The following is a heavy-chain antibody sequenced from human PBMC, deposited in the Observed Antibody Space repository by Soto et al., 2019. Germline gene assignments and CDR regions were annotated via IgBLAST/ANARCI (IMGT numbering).Heavy chain of an antibody. Sequence: QLQLQESGPGLVKPSETLSLTCTVSGASISSSTHYWGWIRQPPGKGLEWIGSIFYRGSTYYTPSLKSRLAISVDMSKNQFSVELSSVTVAVTAVYYCARCDYGYGMEVWGQGNTVT. CDR2: IFYRGST. CDR3: ARCDYGYGMEV. D-gene: IGHD4-17*01. J-gene: IGHJ6*01. CDR1: GASISSSTHY. V-gene: IGHV4-39*01.